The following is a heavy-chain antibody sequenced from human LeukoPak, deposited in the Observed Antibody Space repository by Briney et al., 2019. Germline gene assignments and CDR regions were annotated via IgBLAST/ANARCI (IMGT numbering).Heavy chain of an antibody. D-gene: IGHD4-17*01. V-gene: IGHV4-59*01. CDR1: GGSISSNY. CDR3: ARTKYGDYLFADY. J-gene: IGHJ4*02. CDR2: AYYSGST. Sequence: ASETLSLTCTVSGGSISSNYWSWIRQPPGKGLEWIGYAYYSGSTNYNPSLKSRVTISVAKNQVSLKLSPVTAADTAVYYCARTKYGDYLFADYWGQGTLVTVSP.